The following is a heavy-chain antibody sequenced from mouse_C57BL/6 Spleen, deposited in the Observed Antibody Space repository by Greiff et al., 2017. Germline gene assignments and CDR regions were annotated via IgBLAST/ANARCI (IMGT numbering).Heavy chain of an antibody. CDR3: AREGGYYGSRNYAMDY. CDR2: ISYDGSN. J-gene: IGHJ4*01. D-gene: IGHD1-1*01. CDR1: GYSITSGYY. Sequence: EVKLQESGPGLVKPSQSLSLTCSVTGYSITSGYYWNWIRQFPGNKLEWMGYISYDGSNNYNPSLKNRISITRDTPKNQFFLKLNSVTTEDTATYYCAREGGYYGSRNYAMDYWGQGTSVTVSS. V-gene: IGHV3-6*01.